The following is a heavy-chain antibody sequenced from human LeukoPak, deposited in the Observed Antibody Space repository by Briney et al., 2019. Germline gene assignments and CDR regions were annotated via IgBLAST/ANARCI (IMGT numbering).Heavy chain of an antibody. Sequence: PSETLSLTCAVYGGSFSGYYWSWIRQPPGKGLEWIGEINHSGSTNYNPSLKSRVTISVDTSKNQFSLKLSSVTAADTAVYYCAKSLWWGLLWFGEYRGFFDYWGQGTLVTVSS. D-gene: IGHD3-10*01. CDR1: GGSFSGYY. CDR3: AKSLWWGLLWFGEYRGFFDY. CDR2: INHSGST. V-gene: IGHV4-34*01. J-gene: IGHJ4*02.